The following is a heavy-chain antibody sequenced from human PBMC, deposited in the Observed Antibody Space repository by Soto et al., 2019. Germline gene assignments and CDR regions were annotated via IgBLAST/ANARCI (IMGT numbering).Heavy chain of an antibody. D-gene: IGHD4-4*01. CDR2: ISYDGSNK. Sequence: PGGSLRLSCAASGFTFSSYAMHWVRQAPGKGLEWVAVISYDGSNKYYADSVRGRFTISRDNSKNTLDLQMNSLRPEDTAVYYCAKERQYYYYYGMDVWGQGTTVTVSS. V-gene: IGHV3-30-3*01. CDR3: AKERQYYYYYGMDV. CDR1: GFTFSSYA. J-gene: IGHJ6*02.